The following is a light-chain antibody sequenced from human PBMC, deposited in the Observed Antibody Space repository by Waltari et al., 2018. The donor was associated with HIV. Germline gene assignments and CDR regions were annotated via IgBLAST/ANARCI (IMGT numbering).Light chain of an antibody. CDR1: SSNIGSNY. J-gene: IGLJ2*01. CDR2: RNN. CDR3: TTWDDSLSVVV. Sequence: QSVLTQPPSASGTPGQRVTISCSGSSSNIGSNYVYWYQQLQGTAPKLLIYRNNRRPSGAPGLFSGATSGTSASLAISGLRAEDEADYYCTTWDDSLSVVVFGGGTKLTVL. V-gene: IGLV1-47*01.